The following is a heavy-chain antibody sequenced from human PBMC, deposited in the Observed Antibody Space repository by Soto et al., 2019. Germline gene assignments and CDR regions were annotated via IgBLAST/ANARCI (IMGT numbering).Heavy chain of an antibody. Sequence: QVQLQESGPGLVKPSETLSLTCTVSGGSISSYYWSWIRQPPGKGLEWIGYIYYSGSTNYDPSLKSRVTISVDASKNQFSLNLSSVTAADTAVYYCARRYGSVFDIWGQGTMVTVSS. CDR2: IYYSGST. CDR3: ARRYGSVFDI. V-gene: IGHV4-59*08. J-gene: IGHJ3*02. D-gene: IGHD3-10*01. CDR1: GGSISSYY.